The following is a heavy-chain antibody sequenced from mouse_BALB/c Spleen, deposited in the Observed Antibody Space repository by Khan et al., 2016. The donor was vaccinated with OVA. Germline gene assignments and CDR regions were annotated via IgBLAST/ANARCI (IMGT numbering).Heavy chain of an antibody. V-gene: IGHV1-26*01. D-gene: IGHD2-14*01. J-gene: IGHJ3*01. Sequence: VQLKQSGPDLVKTGASVKMSCKASGYSFTGYYMNWVKQSHGKSLECIGRINPNTGNTNYNQKFKGKVVFIVDTSSSTVYMELRSLTSEDSAVYYCARGYDFFAYWGQGTLVTVSA. CDR2: INPNTGNT. CDR1: GYSFTGYY. CDR3: ARGYDFFAY.